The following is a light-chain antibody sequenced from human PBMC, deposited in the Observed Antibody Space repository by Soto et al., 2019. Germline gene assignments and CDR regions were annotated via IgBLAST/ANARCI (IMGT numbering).Light chain of an antibody. V-gene: IGLV4-69*01. CDR2: LNSDGSH. J-gene: IGLJ2*01. Sequence: QPVLTQSPSASDSLGASVKLTCTLSSGLTSYAIAWHQQQPEKGPRFLMKLNSDGSHNKGDGIPDRFSGSSSGAERYLTISSLESEDEAAYYCQTWVGTGKLVFGGGTKLTVL. CDR3: QTWVGTGKLV. CDR1: SGLTSYA.